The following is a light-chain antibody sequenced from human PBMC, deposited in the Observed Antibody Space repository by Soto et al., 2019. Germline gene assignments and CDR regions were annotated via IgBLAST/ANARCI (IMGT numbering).Light chain of an antibody. V-gene: IGKV3-20*01. CDR2: GAS. CDR3: QHFDSSPPKYT. J-gene: IGKJ2*01. Sequence: EVVLTQSPGTLSLSPGERATLSCRASQTVSSSHLAWYQQKPGQAPRLLIYGASDRATDIPDRFSGSGSGTDFTLTISRLEPEDFAVDYCQHFDSSPPKYTFGQGTKLEIK. CDR1: QTVSSSH.